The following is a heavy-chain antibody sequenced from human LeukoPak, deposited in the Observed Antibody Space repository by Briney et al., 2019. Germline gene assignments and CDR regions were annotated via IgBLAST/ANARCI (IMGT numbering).Heavy chain of an antibody. Sequence: GESRKISCKASGYSFTDCWIGWVRQMPGEGLEWMGIIYPGDSDTRYSPSFQGQVTFSADKSISTAYLQWRSLKASDSAIYYCATAIVAAYDYWGQGTLVTVSS. CDR2: IYPGDSDT. CDR1: GYSFTDCW. D-gene: IGHD1-26*01. V-gene: IGHV5-51*01. CDR3: ATAIVAAYDY. J-gene: IGHJ4*02.